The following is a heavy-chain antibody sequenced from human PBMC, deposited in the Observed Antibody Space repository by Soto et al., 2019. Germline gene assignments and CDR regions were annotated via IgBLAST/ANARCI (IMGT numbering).Heavy chain of an antibody. CDR3: ARVSGGGADV. CDR2: IGTAGDT. CDR1: GSPFVGYE. Sequence: EVQLVESGGGLVQPGGPLNLPCAFSGSPFVGYEWHWARKLTGKGLEWVPAIGTAGDTYYPGSVKGRFTISRENAKNSLYLQMNSLRAGDTAVYYCARVSGGGADVWGQGTTVTVSS. J-gene: IGHJ6*02. D-gene: IGHD3-10*01. V-gene: IGHV3-13*01.